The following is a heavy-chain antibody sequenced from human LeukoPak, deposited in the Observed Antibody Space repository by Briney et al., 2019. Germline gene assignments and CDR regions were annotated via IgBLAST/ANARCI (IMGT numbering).Heavy chain of an antibody. J-gene: IGHJ4*02. D-gene: IGHD2-2*01. V-gene: IGHV3-23*01. CDR3: AKLGKVVPAASIARIYFDY. CDR2: ISGSGGST. CDR1: GFTFSSYG. Sequence: GGSLRLSCAASGFTFSSYGMSWVRQAPGKGLEWVSAISGSGGSTYYADSVKGRFTISRDNSKNTLYLQMNSLRAEDTAVYYCAKLGKVVPAASIARIYFDYWGQGTLVTVSS.